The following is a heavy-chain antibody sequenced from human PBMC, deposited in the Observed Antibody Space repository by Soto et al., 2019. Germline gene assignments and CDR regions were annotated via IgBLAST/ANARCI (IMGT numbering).Heavy chain of an antibody. CDR2: MNQDGNEK. CDR3: VRGVGGGQSYYYYGLDV. J-gene: IGHJ6*02. Sequence: GGSLRLSCAGSGFTFSYYWMTWVRQAPGQGLEWVANMNQDGNEKNYVDSVKGRFTISRDNSKNTLYLQMNSLRAEDTAVYYCVRGVGGGQSYYYYGLDVWGQGTTVTVSS. V-gene: IGHV3-7*02. CDR1: GFTFSYYW. D-gene: IGHD2-15*01.